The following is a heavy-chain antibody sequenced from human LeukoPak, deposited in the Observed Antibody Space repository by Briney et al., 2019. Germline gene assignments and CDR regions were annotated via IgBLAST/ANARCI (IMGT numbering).Heavy chain of an antibody. CDR3: ARNRSVTTTPGFDH. Sequence: PSETLSLTCAVSGYPIRSGDYWGWIRQSPGKGLEWIGSIYHSGSTHYNPSLKSRVTISVDTSKNQFSPMLSSVTAADTAVYYCARNRSVTTTPGFDHWGQGTLVTVSS. J-gene: IGHJ4*02. CDR1: GYPIRSGDY. V-gene: IGHV4-38-2*01. CDR2: IYHSGST. D-gene: IGHD4-17*01.